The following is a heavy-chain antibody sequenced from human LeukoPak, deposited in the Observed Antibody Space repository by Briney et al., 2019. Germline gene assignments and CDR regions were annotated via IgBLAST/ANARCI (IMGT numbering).Heavy chain of an antibody. D-gene: IGHD2-15*01. CDR2: IGGSGVGT. CDR3: AKEGGGTLVRRKYYFDY. Sequence: PGGSLRLSCAASRFTFSSYAMSWVRQAPGKGLEWVSVIGGSGVGTYYADSVKGRFTISRDNSKNTLYLQLNSLIAEDTAIYFCAKEGGGTLVRRKYYFDYWGQGTLVTVSS. CDR1: RFTFSSYA. J-gene: IGHJ4*02. V-gene: IGHV3-23*01.